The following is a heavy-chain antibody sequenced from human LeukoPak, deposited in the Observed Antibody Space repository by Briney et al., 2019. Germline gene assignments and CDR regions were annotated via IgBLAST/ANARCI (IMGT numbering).Heavy chain of an antibody. CDR3: ARGHSHQRGDAFDI. CDR2: MNPNSGNT. D-gene: IGHD1-26*01. V-gene: IGHV1-8*01. Sequence: ASVKVSCKASGYTFTSYDISWVRQATGQGLEWMGWMNPNSGNTGYAQKFQGRVTMTRNTSISTAYMELSSLRSEDTAVYYCARGHSHQRGDAFDIWGQVTMVTVSS. CDR1: GYTFTSYD. J-gene: IGHJ3*02.